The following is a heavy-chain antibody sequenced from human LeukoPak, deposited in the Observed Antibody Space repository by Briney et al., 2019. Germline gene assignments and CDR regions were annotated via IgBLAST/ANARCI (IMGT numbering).Heavy chain of an antibody. Sequence: PSETLSLTCAVYGWSFSGYYWSWIRQPPGKGLEWIGEINHSGSTNYNPSLNSRVTISVDTSKNQFSLKLSFVTAADTAGYYCARDAAAVGAEGGLAYWGQGTLVTVPS. CDR2: INHSGST. CDR3: ARDAAAVGAEGGLAY. CDR1: GWSFSGYY. V-gene: IGHV4-34*01. J-gene: IGHJ4*02. D-gene: IGHD6-25*01.